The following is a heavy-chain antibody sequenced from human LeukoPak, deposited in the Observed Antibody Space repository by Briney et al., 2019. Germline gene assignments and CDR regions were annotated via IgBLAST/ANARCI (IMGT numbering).Heavy chain of an antibody. Sequence: GGSLSLSCAASGFTFSSYAMSWVRQAPGKGLEWVSAISGSGGSTYYADSVKGRSTISRDNSKNTLYLQMNSLRAEDTAVYYCAKRRLRGVEPTPFDYWGQGTRVTVSS. CDR2: ISGSGGST. CDR3: AKRRLRGVEPTPFDY. D-gene: IGHD1-1*01. J-gene: IGHJ4*02. V-gene: IGHV3-23*01. CDR1: GFTFSSYA.